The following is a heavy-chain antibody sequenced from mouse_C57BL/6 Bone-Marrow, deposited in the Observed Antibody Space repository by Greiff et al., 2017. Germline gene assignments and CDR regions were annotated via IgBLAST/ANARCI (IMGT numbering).Heavy chain of an antibody. CDR3: ESLYVGYSAWFAY. Sequence: QVQLQQSGAELARPGASVKLSCKASGYTFTSYGISWVKQRTGQGLEWLGEIYPRSGNTYYNEKFKGKATLTADKSSSTAYMELRSLTSADSAVYFCESLYVGYSAWFAYWGQGTLVTVSA. V-gene: IGHV1-81*01. J-gene: IGHJ3*01. D-gene: IGHD2-3*01. CDR1: GYTFTSYG. CDR2: IYPRSGNT.